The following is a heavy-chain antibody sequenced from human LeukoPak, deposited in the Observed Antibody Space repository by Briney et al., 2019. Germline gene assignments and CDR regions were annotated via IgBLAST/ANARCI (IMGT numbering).Heavy chain of an antibody. CDR1: GGTFSSYA. Sequence: GASVKVSCKASGGTFSSYAISWVRQAPGQGLEWMGRIIPILGIANYAQKFQGRVTITADKSTSTAYMELRSLRSDDTAVYYCARPNFNWFDPWGQGTLVTVSS. CDR2: IIPILGIA. CDR3: ARPNFNWFDP. J-gene: IGHJ5*02. V-gene: IGHV1-69*04.